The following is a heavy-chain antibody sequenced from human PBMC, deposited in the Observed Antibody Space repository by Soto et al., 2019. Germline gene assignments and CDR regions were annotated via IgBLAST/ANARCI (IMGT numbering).Heavy chain of an antibody. CDR1: GFTFSSYS. CDR3: AREGWVEYQLPWWYYYYYFDH. D-gene: IGHD2-2*01. CDR2: ISSSSSYI. V-gene: IGHV3-21*01. Sequence: PGGSLRLSCAASGFTFSSYSMNWVRQAPGKGLEWVSSISSSSSYIYYADSVKGRFTISRDNAKNSPYLQMNSLRAEDTAVYYCAREGWVEYQLPWWYYYYYFDHWGPGTLVTVSS. J-gene: IGHJ4*02.